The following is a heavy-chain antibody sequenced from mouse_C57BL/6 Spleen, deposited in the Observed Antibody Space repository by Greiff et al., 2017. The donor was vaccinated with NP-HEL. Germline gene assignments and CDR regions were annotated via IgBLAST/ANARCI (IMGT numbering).Heavy chain of an antibody. Sequence: EVQLQQSGPELVKPGASVKISCKASGYSFTGYYMNWVKQSPEKSLEWIGEINPSTGGTTYNQKFKAKATLTVDKSSSTAYMQLKSLTSEDSAVYYCARWDWGPYWGQGTLVTVSA. CDR1: GYSFTGYY. CDR3: ARWDWGPY. J-gene: IGHJ3*01. V-gene: IGHV1-42*01. D-gene: IGHD4-1*01. CDR2: INPSTGGT.